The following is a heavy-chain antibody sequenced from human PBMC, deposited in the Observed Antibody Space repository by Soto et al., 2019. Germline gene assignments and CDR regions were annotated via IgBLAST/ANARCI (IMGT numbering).Heavy chain of an antibody. V-gene: IGHV2-5*01. CDR1: GFSLTTSGVG. Sequence: SGPTLVNPTQTLTLTCTFSGFSLTTSGVGVGWIRQPPGKALEWLALIFWNDDERYSPSLNSRLTITKDTSKNQVVLTMTNMDPVDTATYHCVHTGYTYAPFCYGGRGTLVTFSS. J-gene: IGHJ4*02. CDR2: IFWNDDE. CDR3: VHTGYTYAPFCY. D-gene: IGHD5-18*01.